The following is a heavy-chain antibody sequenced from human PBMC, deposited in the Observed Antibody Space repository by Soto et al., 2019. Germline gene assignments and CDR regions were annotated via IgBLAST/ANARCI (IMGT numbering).Heavy chain of an antibody. CDR2: INAGNGNT. CDR3: ARPITDLAPFDY. D-gene: IGHD1-20*01. V-gene: IGHV1-3*01. Sequence: QVQLVQSGAEVKKPGASVKVSCKASGYTFTSYAMHWVRQAPGQRLEWMGWINAGNGNTKYSQKFQGRVTITRDTSASTAYMELSSLRSEDTAVYYCARPITDLAPFDYWGQGTLVTVSS. J-gene: IGHJ4*02. CDR1: GYTFTSYA.